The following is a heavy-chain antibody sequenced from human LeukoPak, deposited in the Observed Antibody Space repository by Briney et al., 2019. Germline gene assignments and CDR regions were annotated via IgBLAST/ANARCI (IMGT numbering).Heavy chain of an antibody. CDR2: ISTGSSTT. Sequence: GGSLRLSCAASEFAFSTYNMNWVRQAPGKGLEWVSYISTGSSTTYYADSVKGRFTISRDDVENSLYLQMNSLRDEDTAVYYCARVAAGYSVNYFDYWGQGTLVTVSS. V-gene: IGHV3-48*02. CDR3: ARVAAGYSVNYFDY. D-gene: IGHD4-23*01. J-gene: IGHJ4*02. CDR1: EFAFSTYN.